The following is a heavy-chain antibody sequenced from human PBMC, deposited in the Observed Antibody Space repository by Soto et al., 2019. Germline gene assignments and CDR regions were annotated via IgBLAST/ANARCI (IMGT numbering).Heavy chain of an antibody. V-gene: IGHV3-33*01. CDR3: VRGIPSQYTSDWLYWYFDL. CDR2: IWSDGTKK. Sequence: VQLVESGGGVVQPGRSLRLSCEASGFVYSNYAMHWVRLSPGKGLEWVALIWSDGTKKYYMDSVKGRFIISRDNSLKTLHLQMDSLRAEDAAVYFCVRGIPSQYTSDWLYWYFDLWGRGTQVTVSA. CDR1: GFVYSNYA. J-gene: IGHJ2*01. D-gene: IGHD6-25*01.